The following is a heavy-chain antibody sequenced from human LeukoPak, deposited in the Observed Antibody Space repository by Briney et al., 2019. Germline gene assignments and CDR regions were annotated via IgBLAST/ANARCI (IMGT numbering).Heavy chain of an antibody. J-gene: IGHJ4*02. CDR1: GFTFSSYS. Sequence: PEGSLRLSCATSGFTFSSYSMNWVRQAPGKGLKWVSYISSSSSYIYYADSVNGRFTISRDNAKNSLYLQMNSLRAEDTAVYYCARLQPLYGDFALDYWGQGTLVTVSS. CDR3: ARLQPLYGDFALDY. D-gene: IGHD4-17*01. CDR2: ISSSSSYI. V-gene: IGHV3-21*01.